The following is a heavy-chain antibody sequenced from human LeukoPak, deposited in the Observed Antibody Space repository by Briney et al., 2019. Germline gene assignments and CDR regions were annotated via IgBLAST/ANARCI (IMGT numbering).Heavy chain of an antibody. V-gene: IGHV4-39*01. CDR2: IYYSGST. CDR3: ARPPSEYSSSSGSNWFDP. J-gene: IGHJ5*02. Sequence: SETLSLTCTVSGCSISSSSYYWGWIRQPPGKGLEWIGSIYYSGSTYYNPSLKSRVTISVDTSKNQFSLKLSSVTAADTAVYYCARPPSEYSSSSGSNWFDPWGQGTLVTVSS. D-gene: IGHD6-6*01. CDR1: GCSISSSSYY.